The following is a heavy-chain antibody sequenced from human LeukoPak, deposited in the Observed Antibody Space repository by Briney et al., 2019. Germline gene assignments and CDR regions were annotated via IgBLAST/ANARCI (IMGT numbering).Heavy chain of an antibody. V-gene: IGHV4-4*07. CDR1: GGSINNYF. CDR3: ARYSFSGDRWYPEDS. Sequence: SETLSLTCTVSGGSINNYFWSWIRQPAGKGLEWLGRIHTSGTSNYNPPLKSRVTMSLDTSNNQFSLKLTAVTAADTAIYYCARYSFSGDRWYPEDSWGQGALLTVS. D-gene: IGHD2-15*01. CDR2: IHTSGTS. J-gene: IGHJ4*02.